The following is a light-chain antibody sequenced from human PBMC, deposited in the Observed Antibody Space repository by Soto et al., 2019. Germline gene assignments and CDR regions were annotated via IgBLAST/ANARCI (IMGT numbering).Light chain of an antibody. J-gene: IGLJ2*01. V-gene: IGLV4-69*01. CDR2: LNSDGSH. Sequence: QPVLTQSPSASASLGASVKVTCTLSSGHSSYAIAWHQQQPEKGPRYLMKLNSDGSHSKGDGIPDRFSGSSSGAERYLTISSFQSEDEADYYCQTWGTGIVVFGGGTKLTVL. CDR3: QTWGTGIVV. CDR1: SGHSSYA.